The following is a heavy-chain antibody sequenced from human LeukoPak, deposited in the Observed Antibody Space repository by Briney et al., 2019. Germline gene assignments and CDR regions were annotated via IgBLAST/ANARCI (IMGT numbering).Heavy chain of an antibody. Sequence: ASVKVSCKASGYTFTGYYMHWVRQAPGQGLERMGWINPNSGGTNYAQKFQGWVTMTRDTSISTAYMELSRLRSDDTAVYYCARSYYYGSGSYGYWGQGTLVTVSS. D-gene: IGHD3-10*01. CDR2: INPNSGGT. CDR3: ARSYYYGSGSYGY. CDR1: GYTFTGYY. V-gene: IGHV1-2*04. J-gene: IGHJ4*02.